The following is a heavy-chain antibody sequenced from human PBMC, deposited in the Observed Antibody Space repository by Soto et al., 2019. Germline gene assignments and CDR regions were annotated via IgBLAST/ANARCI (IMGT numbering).Heavy chain of an antibody. Sequence: PSETLSLTCTVSGDSISSYSWSWIRQPPGKGLEWIGNIHYNGNTKYSPSLKSRVTMSVDTSKNHFSLKLISVTTADTAVYFCARSKVPGPAAALVGMDVWGQGTTVT. CDR3: ARSKVPGPAAALVGMDV. J-gene: IGHJ6*02. D-gene: IGHD6-13*01. V-gene: IGHV4-59*01. CDR1: GDSISSYS. CDR2: IHYNGNT.